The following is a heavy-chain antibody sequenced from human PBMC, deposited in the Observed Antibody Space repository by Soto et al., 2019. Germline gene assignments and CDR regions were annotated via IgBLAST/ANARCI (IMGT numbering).Heavy chain of an antibody. J-gene: IGHJ6*02. CDR2: ISWDGGST. V-gene: IGHV3-43D*04. CDR3: ANGTELRYFGWLLSTHYGMDV. D-gene: IGHD3-9*01. CDR1: GFTFDDYA. Sequence: PGGSLRLSCAASGFTFDDYAMHWVRQAPGKGLEWVSLISWDGGSTYYADSAKGRFTISRDNSKNSLYLQMNSLRAEDTALYYCANGTELRYFGWLLSTHYGMDVWGQGTTVTVSS.